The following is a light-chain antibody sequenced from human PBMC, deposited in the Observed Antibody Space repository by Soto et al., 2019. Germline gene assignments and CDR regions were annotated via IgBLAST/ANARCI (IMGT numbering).Light chain of an antibody. CDR2: DAS. CDR3: QQYGSSPRT. J-gene: IGKJ1*01. V-gene: IGKV1-5*01. CDR1: QSISSW. Sequence: IKVTPSPTTLSALVEDTATITFRASQSISSWLAWYQHKPGKAPKLLIYDASSLESGVPSRFSGSGSGTEFTLTISRLEPEDFAVYYCQQYGSSPRTFGRGTKVDTK.